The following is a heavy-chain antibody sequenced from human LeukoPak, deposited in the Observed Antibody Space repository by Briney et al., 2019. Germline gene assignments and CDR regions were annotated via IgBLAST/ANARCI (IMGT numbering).Heavy chain of an antibody. CDR2: ISGSGGST. Sequence: GGTLRLSCAASGFSFSSYGMNWVRQAPGKGLEWVSGISGSGGSTYYADSVKGRFTISRDNSKNTLYLQMNSLRAEDTAVYYCAKDGSPGFYYYYMDVWGKGTTVTVSS. CDR3: AKDGSPGFYYYYMDV. D-gene: IGHD2-2*03. V-gene: IGHV3-23*01. J-gene: IGHJ6*03. CDR1: GFSFSSYG.